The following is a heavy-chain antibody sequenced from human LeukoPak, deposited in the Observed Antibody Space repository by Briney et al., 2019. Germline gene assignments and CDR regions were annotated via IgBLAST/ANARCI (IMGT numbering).Heavy chain of an antibody. CDR3: ARGPDYFSY. CDR1: GGTFSGYY. V-gene: IGHV4-34*01. Sequence: SETLSLTCAVYGGTFSGYYWSWIRQPPGKGLEWIGEINHSGSTNYNPSLKSRVTISVDTSKNQFSLQLNSVTPEDTAVYYCARGPDYFSYWGQGTLVTVSS. J-gene: IGHJ4*02. CDR2: INHSGST.